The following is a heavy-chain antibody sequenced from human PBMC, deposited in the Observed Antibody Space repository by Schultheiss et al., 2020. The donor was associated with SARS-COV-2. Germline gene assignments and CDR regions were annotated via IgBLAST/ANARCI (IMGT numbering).Heavy chain of an antibody. J-gene: IGHJ6*02. CDR2: INHSGST. Sequence: SQTLSLTCTVCGGSISSGGYYWSWIRQYPGKGLEWIGEINHSGSTNYNPSLKSRVTISVDTSKNQFSLKLSSVTAADTAVYYCARGPTVTMRKGYGMDVWGQGTTVTVSS. V-gene: IGHV4-31*03. CDR3: ARGPTVTMRKGYGMDV. D-gene: IGHD4-17*01. CDR1: GGSISSGGYY.